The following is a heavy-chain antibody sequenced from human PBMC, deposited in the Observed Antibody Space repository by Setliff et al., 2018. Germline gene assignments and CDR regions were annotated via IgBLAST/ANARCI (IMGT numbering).Heavy chain of an antibody. CDR3: AIFIVGLDAFDT. CDR2: INHSGST. J-gene: IGHJ3*02. V-gene: IGHV4-34*01. Sequence: SETLSLTCAVYGGSFSGYYWSWIRQPPGKGLEWIGEINHSGSTNYNPSLKSRVTISVDASKKQFSLKLTSVTAADTAVYYCAIFIVGLDAFDTWGQGTMVTVSS. D-gene: IGHD1-26*01. CDR1: GGSFSGYY.